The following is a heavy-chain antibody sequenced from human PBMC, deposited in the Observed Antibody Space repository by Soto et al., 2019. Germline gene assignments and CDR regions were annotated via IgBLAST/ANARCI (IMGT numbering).Heavy chain of an antibody. CDR1: GYTFTRYG. V-gene: IGHV1-18*01. J-gene: IGHJ4*02. CDR3: ARDERAEGLLEY. CDR2: MSADNGNT. Sequence: QVQLVQSGAEVKKPGASVKVSCKASGYTFTRYGISWVRQAPGQGREWMGWMSADNGNTYYAQKVQGRVTMTTDTSTSKAYMDLRSLRSDDTAVYYCARDERAEGLLEYWGQGTLVTVSS. D-gene: IGHD6-19*01.